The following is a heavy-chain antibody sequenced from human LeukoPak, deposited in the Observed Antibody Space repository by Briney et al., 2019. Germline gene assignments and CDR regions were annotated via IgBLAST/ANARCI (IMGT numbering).Heavy chain of an antibody. Sequence: GVSLRLSCAASGFTFSSYSMNWVRQAPGKGLEWVSSISSSSSYIYYADSVKGRFTISRDNAKNSLYLQMNSLRAEDTAVYYCAREDSEAFDIWGQGTMVTVSS. D-gene: IGHD2-15*01. CDR3: AREDSEAFDI. CDR1: GFTFSSYS. CDR2: ISSSSSYI. J-gene: IGHJ3*02. V-gene: IGHV3-21*01.